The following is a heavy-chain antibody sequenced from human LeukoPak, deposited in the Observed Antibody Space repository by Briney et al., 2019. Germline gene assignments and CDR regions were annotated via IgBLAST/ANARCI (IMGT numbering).Heavy chain of an antibody. CDR3: ARSDYYGSGRGSFDV. CDR1: GASIGSGSYY. V-gene: IGHV4-61*05. Sequence: SETLSLTCTVSGASIGSGSYYWGWIRQPPGKGLEWIGYFSYSGSTNYNPSLKSRVTISVDTSKNQFSLKLSSVTAADTAVYYCARSDYYGSGRGSFDVWGQGTTVTVSS. CDR2: FSYSGST. D-gene: IGHD3-10*01. J-gene: IGHJ6*02.